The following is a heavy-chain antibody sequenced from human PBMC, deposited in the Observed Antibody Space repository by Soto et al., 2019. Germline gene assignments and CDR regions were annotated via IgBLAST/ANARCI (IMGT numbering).Heavy chain of an antibody. D-gene: IGHD2-15*01. CDR2: ISYDGSNK. Sequence: GGSLRLSCAASGFTFSNYDMHWVRQAPGKGLEWVAVISYDGSNKYYADSVRGRFTISRDNSKNTLCLQMNSLRADDTAVYYCAKAAATYYCSGGYCYNYYFDSWGQGTLVTVSS. J-gene: IGHJ4*02. V-gene: IGHV3-30*18. CDR3: AKAAATYYCSGGYCYNYYFDS. CDR1: GFTFSNYD.